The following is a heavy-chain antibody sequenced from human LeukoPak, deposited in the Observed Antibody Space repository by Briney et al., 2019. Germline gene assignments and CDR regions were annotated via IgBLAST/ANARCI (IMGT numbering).Heavy chain of an antibody. V-gene: IGHV1-8*01. Sequence: ASVKVSCKASGRTFTSYDINWVRQATGQGLEWMGWMSPNSGNTGYAQKFQGRVTMTRSTSMSTAYMELSSLKSEDTAVYYCTRGPPNWGYDYWGQGTLVTVPS. CDR3: TRGPPNWGYDY. CDR1: GRTFTSYD. D-gene: IGHD7-27*01. CDR2: MSPNSGNT. J-gene: IGHJ4*02.